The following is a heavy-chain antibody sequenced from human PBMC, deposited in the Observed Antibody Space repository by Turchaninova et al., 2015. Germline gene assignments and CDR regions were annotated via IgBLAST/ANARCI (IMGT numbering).Heavy chain of an antibody. J-gene: IGHJ4*02. Sequence: QVQLQQWGAGLLKPSETLSLTCAVYGGSFSGYYWSWIRQPPGKGLAWIGGINPSGSTNYNPSRKSRVTISVDTTKNQCSLKLSSVTAADTAVYYCARVASIVPAAIGYFDYWGQGTLVTVSS. V-gene: IGHV4-34*01. CDR3: ARVASIVPAAIGYFDY. CDR2: INPSGST. CDR1: GGSFSGYY. D-gene: IGHD2-2*01.